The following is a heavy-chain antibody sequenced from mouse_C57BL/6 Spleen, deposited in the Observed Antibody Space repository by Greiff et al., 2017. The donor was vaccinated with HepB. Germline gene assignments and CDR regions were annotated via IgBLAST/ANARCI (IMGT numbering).Heavy chain of an antibody. J-gene: IGHJ3*01. CDR2: INPNNGGT. Sequence: VQLQQSGPELVKPGASVKISCKASGYTFTDYYMNWVKQSHGKSLEWIGDINPNNGGTSYNQKFKGKATLTVDKSSSTAYMELRSLTSEDSAVYYCARDLYYYGRTWFAYWGQGTLVTVSA. CDR3: ARDLYYYGRTWFAY. V-gene: IGHV1-26*01. D-gene: IGHD1-1*01. CDR1: GYTFTDYY.